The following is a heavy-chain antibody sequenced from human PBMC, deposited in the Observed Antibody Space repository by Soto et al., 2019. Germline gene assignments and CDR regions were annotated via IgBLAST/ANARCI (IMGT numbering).Heavy chain of an antibody. CDR1: GYSFTDYH. Sequence: ASVKVSCIAYGYSFTDYHIHRVRQAPGQGLEWLGRINPKSGGTSTAQKFQGWVTMTTDTSISTASMELTRLTSDDTAIYYCARGDSTDCSNGVCSFFYNHDMDVWGQGTTVTVSS. CDR2: INPKSGGT. CDR3: ARGDSTDCSNGVCSFFYNHDMDV. V-gene: IGHV1-2*04. D-gene: IGHD2-8*01. J-gene: IGHJ6*02.